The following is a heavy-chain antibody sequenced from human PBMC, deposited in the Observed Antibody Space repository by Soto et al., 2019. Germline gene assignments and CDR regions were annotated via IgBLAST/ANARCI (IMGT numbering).Heavy chain of an antibody. V-gene: IGHV3-23*01. CDR3: AKDVDTAMVSLAS. CDR1: GFTFSGYA. CDR2: VSGSGGGT. Sequence: GGSLRLSCAASGFTFSGYAMSWVRQVPGKGLEWVSAVSGSGGGTYYADFARGRFTISRDNSMNTLYLQMNSLRAEDTAMYYCAKDVDTAMVSLASWGQGTLVTVSS. J-gene: IGHJ5*02. D-gene: IGHD5-18*01.